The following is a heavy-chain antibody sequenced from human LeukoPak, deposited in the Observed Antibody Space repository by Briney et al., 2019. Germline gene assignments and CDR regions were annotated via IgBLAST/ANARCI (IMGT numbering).Heavy chain of an antibody. D-gene: IGHD6-19*01. J-gene: IGHJ4*02. V-gene: IGHV3-48*02. CDR3: ARAAYSSGPDY. CDR1: GGSFSGYY. CDR2: ISPSSTSI. Sequence: ETLSLTCAVYGGSFSGYYWSWVRQAPGKGLEWVSYISPSSTSIYYADSVKGRFTFSRDNAKNSLYLQMSSLRDEDTAVYYCARAAYSSGPDYWGQGTLVTVSS.